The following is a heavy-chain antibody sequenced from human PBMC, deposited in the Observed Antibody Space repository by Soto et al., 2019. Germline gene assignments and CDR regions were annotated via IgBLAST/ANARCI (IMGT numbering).Heavy chain of an antibody. J-gene: IGHJ4*02. D-gene: IGHD6-13*01. CDR2: IWYDGSNK. V-gene: IGHV3-33*01. CDR1: GFTFSSYG. CDR3: ARVHIAAVGTGYFDY. Sequence: GGSLRLSCAASGFTFSSYGMHWVLQAPCKGLEWVAVIWYDGSNKYYADSVKGRFTISRDNSKNTLYLQMNSLRAEDTAVYYYARVHIAAVGTGYFDYWGQGTLVTVSS.